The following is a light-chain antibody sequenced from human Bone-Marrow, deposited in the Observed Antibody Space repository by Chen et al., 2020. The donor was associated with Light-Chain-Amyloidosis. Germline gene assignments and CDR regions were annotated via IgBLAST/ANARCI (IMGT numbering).Light chain of an antibody. J-gene: IGLJ2*01. CDR1: KLGDKY. Sequence: SYELTQPPSVSVSPGQTASITCSGDKLGDKYACWYQQKPGQSPVLVIYQDSKRPSGIPERFSGSNSGNTATLAISGTQARDEADYYCQAWDGSTAVFGGGTKLTVL. V-gene: IGLV3-1*01. CDR2: QDS. CDR3: QAWDGSTAV.